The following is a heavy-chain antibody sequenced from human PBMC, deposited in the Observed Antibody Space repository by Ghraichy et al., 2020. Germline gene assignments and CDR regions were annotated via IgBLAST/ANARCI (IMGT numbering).Heavy chain of an antibody. CDR3: RAAEGAFDM. Sequence: GESLRLSCAASGFTLSTYWLTWVRQAPGKGLEWVANIKEDGSETNYVDSVKGRFAISRDNAMNSLYLQMNNLRAEDTALYYCRAAEGAFDMWGQGTKVTVSA. D-gene: IGHD1-14*01. J-gene: IGHJ3*02. CDR1: GFTLSTYW. V-gene: IGHV3-7*03. CDR2: IKEDGSET.